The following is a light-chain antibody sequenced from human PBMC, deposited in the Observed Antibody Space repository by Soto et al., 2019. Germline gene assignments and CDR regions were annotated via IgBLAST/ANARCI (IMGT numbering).Light chain of an antibody. J-gene: IGKJ1*01. CDR2: GAS. Sequence: EIGLTQSPGTLSLSPGDRATLSCRASQSVSSSYLAWYQQKHGQVPRLLIYGASSRATGIPDRFSGSGSGTDFSLTISRLDPEDFAVYYCQQYGRTPWTFGQGTKVDIK. CDR3: QQYGRTPWT. V-gene: IGKV3-20*01. CDR1: QSVSSSY.